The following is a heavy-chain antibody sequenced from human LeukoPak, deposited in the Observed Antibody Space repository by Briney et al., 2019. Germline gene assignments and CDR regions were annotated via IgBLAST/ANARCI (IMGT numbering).Heavy chain of an antibody. Sequence: GGSLRLSCVASGFTFSNYWMQWVRQVPGKGLVWVSRLNGDGTNIIYADSVKGRFTISRDYAENTLYLQMNSLRAEDTALYYCARSQSGVFDVWGQGTMVTVSS. CDR3: ARSQSGVFDV. J-gene: IGHJ3*01. CDR2: LNGDGTNI. CDR1: GFTFSNYW. V-gene: IGHV3-74*01. D-gene: IGHD2-8*01.